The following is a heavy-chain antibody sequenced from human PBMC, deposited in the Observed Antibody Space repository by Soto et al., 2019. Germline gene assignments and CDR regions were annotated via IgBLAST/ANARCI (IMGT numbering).Heavy chain of an antibody. CDR3: ARDLAKGGGSAGFDY. J-gene: IGHJ4*02. CDR1: GNTFTSYD. Sequence: GGSVKVFCKASGNTFTSYDINWVRQATGHGLEWMGWINPNSGNIGYAQKFQGRVTMTRDTAIRTAYMEVSRLRSDDTAVYYCARDLAKGGGSAGFDYWGQGTLVTVSS. CDR2: INPNSGNI. D-gene: IGHD1-26*01. V-gene: IGHV1-8*01.